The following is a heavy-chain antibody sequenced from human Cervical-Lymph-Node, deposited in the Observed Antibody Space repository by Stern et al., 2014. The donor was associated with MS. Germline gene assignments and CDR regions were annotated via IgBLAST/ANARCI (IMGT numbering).Heavy chain of an antibody. Sequence: VQLVESGAEVKKPGASVKVSCKASGYTFTSYGISWVRQAPGQGLEWVGWISAYNGNANYAQKLQGRVTMTTDTSTSTAYMELRSLRSDDTAVYYCARDLRVYGDYVPSGYWGQGTLVTVSS. J-gene: IGHJ4*02. V-gene: IGHV1-18*01. D-gene: IGHD4-17*01. CDR1: GYTFTSYG. CDR3: ARDLRVYGDYVPSGY. CDR2: ISAYNGNA.